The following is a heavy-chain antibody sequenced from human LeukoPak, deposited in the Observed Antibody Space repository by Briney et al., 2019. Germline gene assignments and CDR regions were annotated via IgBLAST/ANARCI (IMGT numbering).Heavy chain of an antibody. CDR1: GGSISSGSYY. J-gene: IGHJ4*02. D-gene: IGHD5-12*01. V-gene: IGHV4-61*02. CDR2: IYTSGST. CDR3: ARQESGMVATSNQYYFDY. Sequence: SQTLSLTXTVSGGSISSGSYYWSWLRQPAGKGLEWIGRIYTSGSTNYNPSLKSRVTISVDTSKNQFSLKLSSVTAADTAVYYCARQESGMVATSNQYYFDYWGQGTLVTVSS.